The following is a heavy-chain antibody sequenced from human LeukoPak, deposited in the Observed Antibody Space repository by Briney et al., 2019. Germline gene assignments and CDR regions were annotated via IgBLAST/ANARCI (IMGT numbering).Heavy chain of an antibody. CDR3: ARSYCSSTSCYHQEDY. V-gene: IGHV4-31*03. CDR1: GGSISSGGYY. Sequence: SQTLSLTCTVSGGSISSGGYYWSWIRQHPGKGLEWSGYIYYSGSTYYNPSLKSRVTISVDTSKNQFSLKLSSVTAADTAVYYCARSYCSSTSCYHQEDYWGQGTLVTVSS. J-gene: IGHJ4*02. CDR2: IYYSGST. D-gene: IGHD2-2*01.